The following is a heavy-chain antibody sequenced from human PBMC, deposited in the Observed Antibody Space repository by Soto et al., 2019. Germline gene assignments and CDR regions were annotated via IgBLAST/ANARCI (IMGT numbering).Heavy chain of an antibody. CDR3: ARTIAVAGPPRSYHGY. D-gene: IGHD6-19*01. Sequence: SGPTLVNPTQTLPLTCTFSGFSLSTSGICVSWIRQPPANALEWIALIDLDDGKYYSTSLKTRLTISKDTSKNQLVFTMTHMDPADTATSYCARTIAVAGPPRSYHGYCRQGTLFSVGS. CDR1: GFSLSTSGIC. J-gene: IGHJ4*02. V-gene: IGHV2-70*01. CDR2: IDLDDGK.